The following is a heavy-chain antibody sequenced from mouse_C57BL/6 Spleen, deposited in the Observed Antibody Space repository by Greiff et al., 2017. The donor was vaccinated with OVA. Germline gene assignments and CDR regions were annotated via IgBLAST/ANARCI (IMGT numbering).Heavy chain of an antibody. D-gene: IGHD3-3*01. Sequence: VQLQQPGAELVMPGASVKLSCKASGYTFTSYWMHWVKQRPGQGLEWIGEIDPSDSYTNYNQKFKGKSTLTVDKSSSTAYMQLSSLTSEDSAVYYCARGGDIYFSFDYWGQGTTLTVSS. CDR2: IDPSDSYT. CDR1: GYTFTSYW. V-gene: IGHV1-69*01. J-gene: IGHJ2*01. CDR3: ARGGDIYFSFDY.